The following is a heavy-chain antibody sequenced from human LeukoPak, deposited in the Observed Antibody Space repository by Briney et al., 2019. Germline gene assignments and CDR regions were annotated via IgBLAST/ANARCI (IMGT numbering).Heavy chain of an antibody. J-gene: IGHJ4*02. CDR1: GFTFSDYY. CDR3: VREGNDFWSGRYYFDY. Sequence: GGSLRLSCAASGFTFSDYYMSWIRQAPGKGLEWVSYISSSGSTIYYADSVKGRFTISRDNAKNSLYLQMNGLRAEDTAVYYCVREGNDFWSGRYYFDYWGQGTLVTVSS. CDR2: ISSSGSTI. V-gene: IGHV3-11*01. D-gene: IGHD3-3*01.